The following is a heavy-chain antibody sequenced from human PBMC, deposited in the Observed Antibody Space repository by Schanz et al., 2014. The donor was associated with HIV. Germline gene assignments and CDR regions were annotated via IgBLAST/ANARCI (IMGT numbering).Heavy chain of an antibody. CDR3: AKDRNYYDDRYIGKGNYYYYYGMDV. CDR2: ISKDGRKK. Sequence: QVQLVESGGGVVQPGRSLRLSCAASGFTFSNYGMHWVRQAPGKGLEWVAVISKDGRKKCFGDSGKGRITISRDNSKNTLYLQIKSLRTEDTAVYYCAKDRNYYDDRYIGKGNYYYYYGMDVWGQGTTVTVSS. CDR1: GFTFSNYG. V-gene: IGHV3-30*18. D-gene: IGHD3-22*01. J-gene: IGHJ6*02.